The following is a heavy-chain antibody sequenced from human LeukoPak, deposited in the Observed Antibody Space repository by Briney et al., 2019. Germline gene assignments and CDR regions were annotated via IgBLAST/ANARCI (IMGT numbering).Heavy chain of an antibody. CDR1: GGTISSSSYY. CDR3: ARLPSSLDAFDI. D-gene: IGHD6-13*01. V-gene: IGHV4-39*01. Sequence: PSETLSLTCTVSGGTISSSSYYWGWIRLPPGKGLEWIGSIYYSGSTYYNPSLKSRVTISVDTSKNQFSLKLSSVTAADTAVYYCARLPSSLDAFDIWGQGTMVTVSS. CDR2: IYYSGST. J-gene: IGHJ3*02.